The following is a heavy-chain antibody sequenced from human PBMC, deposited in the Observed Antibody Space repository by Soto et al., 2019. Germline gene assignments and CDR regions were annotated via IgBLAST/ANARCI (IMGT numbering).Heavy chain of an antibody. V-gene: IGHV3-33*01. J-gene: IGHJ4*02. CDR2: IWYDGSNK. CDR1: GFTFSSYG. D-gene: IGHD5-18*01. Sequence: QVQLVESGGGVVQPGRSLRLSCAASGFTFSSYGMHWVRQAPGKGLEWVAVIWYDGSNKYYADSVKGRFTISRDNSKNTLYLQMNSLRAEDTAVYYCARDFSSYGPDYWGQGTLVTVSS. CDR3: ARDFSSYGPDY.